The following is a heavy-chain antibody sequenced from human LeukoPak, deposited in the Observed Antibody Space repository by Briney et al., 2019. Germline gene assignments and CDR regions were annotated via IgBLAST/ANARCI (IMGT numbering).Heavy chain of an antibody. CDR1: GGSISSSSYY. CDR3: ARAGGFAGYMDV. D-gene: IGHD3-16*01. Sequence: SETLSLTCTVSGGSISSSSYYWSWIRQPPGKGLEWIGYIYYSGSTNYNPSLKSRVTISVDTSKNQFSLKLSSVTAADTAVYYCARAGGFAGYMDVWGKGTTVTISS. V-gene: IGHV4-61*01. CDR2: IYYSGST. J-gene: IGHJ6*03.